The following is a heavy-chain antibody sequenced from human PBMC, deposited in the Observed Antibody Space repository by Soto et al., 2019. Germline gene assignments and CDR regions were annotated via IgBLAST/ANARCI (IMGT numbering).Heavy chain of an antibody. CDR1: GYTFSNYG. V-gene: IGHV1-18*01. D-gene: IGHD6-19*01. CDR2: ISAYNGNT. CDR3: ARLVASTADY. J-gene: IGHJ4*02. Sequence: VPVKVSCKAAGYTFSNYGISWLRQAPGQGLEWMGWISAYNGNTNYAQRVQGRVTMTTDTSTSTAYMELRSLRSDDTAVYYCARLVASTADYWGQGTLVNVSS.